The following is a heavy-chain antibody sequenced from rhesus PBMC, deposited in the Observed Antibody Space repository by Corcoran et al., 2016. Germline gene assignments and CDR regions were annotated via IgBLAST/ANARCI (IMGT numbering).Heavy chain of an antibody. CDR1: GFTFSSYG. V-gene: IGHV3S5*01. Sequence: EVQLVETGGGLVQPGGSLKLSCAASGFTFSSYGMSWVRQAPVQGLEWVSAINSGGGSTYYTDAVKGLFTISRDNSKNTLSMQMNSRRAEDTAVYYCARSGYSSWYLDAFDFWGQGLRVTVSS. J-gene: IGHJ3*01. CDR3: ARSGYSSWYLDAFDF. D-gene: IGHD6-13*01. CDR2: INSGGGST.